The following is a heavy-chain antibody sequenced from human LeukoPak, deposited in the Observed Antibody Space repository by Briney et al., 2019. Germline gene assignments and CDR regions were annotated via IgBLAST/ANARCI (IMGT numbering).Heavy chain of an antibody. Sequence: ASVKVSCKASGYTFTSYDINWVRQATGRGLEWMGWMNPNSGNTGYAQKFQGRVTMTRNTSISTAYMELSSLRSEDTAVYYCARGPDYYGSGSSRLYYYYYMDVWGKGTTVTVSS. J-gene: IGHJ6*03. CDR3: ARGPDYYGSGSSRLYYYYYMDV. D-gene: IGHD3-10*01. V-gene: IGHV1-8*01. CDR2: MNPNSGNT. CDR1: GYTFTSYD.